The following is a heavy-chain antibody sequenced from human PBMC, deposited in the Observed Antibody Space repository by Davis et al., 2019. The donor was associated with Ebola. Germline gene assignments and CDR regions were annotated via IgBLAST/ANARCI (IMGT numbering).Heavy chain of an antibody. CDR2: MNPNTGNT. D-gene: IGHD2-2*01. CDR1: GYTFTSYD. V-gene: IGHV1-8*01. J-gene: IGHJ4*02. Sequence: ASVKVSCKASGYTFTSYDINWVRQAAGQGLEWMGWMNPNTGNTGYAEKFQGRVTMTRDTSISTAYMELSSLTSDDTAAYYCARGCRDIGVIPNAYYFDYWGQGTLVTVSS. CDR3: ARGCRDIGVIPNAYYFDY.